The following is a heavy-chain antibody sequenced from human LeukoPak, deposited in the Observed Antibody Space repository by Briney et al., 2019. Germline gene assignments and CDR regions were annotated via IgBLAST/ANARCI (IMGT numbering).Heavy chain of an antibody. CDR3: ARSETITIFGLVITDYLEY. CDR2: IIPILGIA. J-gene: IGHJ4*02. D-gene: IGHD3-3*01. V-gene: IGHV1-69*04. CDR1: GGTFSSYA. Sequence: ASVTLSFKASGGTFSSYAISWVRQAPGQGLEWMGRIIPILGIANYAQKFQGRVTITAEKSTSTAYMELSSLRSEDTAVYYCARSETITIFGLVITDYLEYWGRGTLVTVSS.